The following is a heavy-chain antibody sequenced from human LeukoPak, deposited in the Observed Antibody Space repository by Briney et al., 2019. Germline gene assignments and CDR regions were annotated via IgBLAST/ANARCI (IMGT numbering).Heavy chain of an antibody. CDR3: ARASIAAAGYYFDY. CDR1: GFTVSSNY. Sequence: GGSLRLSCAASGFTVSSNYMSWVRQAPGKGLEWVSVIYSGGSTYYADSVKGRFTISRDNSKNTLYLQMNSLRAENTAVYYCARASIAAAGYYFDYWGQGTLVTVSS. J-gene: IGHJ4*02. V-gene: IGHV3-53*01. CDR2: IYSGGST. D-gene: IGHD6-13*01.